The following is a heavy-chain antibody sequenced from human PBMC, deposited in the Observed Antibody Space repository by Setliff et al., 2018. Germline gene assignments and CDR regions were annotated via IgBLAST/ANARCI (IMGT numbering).Heavy chain of an antibody. CDR2: INAKSGGT. D-gene: IGHD3-10*01. CDR3: VRCGGVRGVLYNWFDP. CDR1: GFTLSEYY. V-gene: IGHV1-2*02. J-gene: IGHJ5*02. Sequence: ASVKVSCKASGFTLSEYYMHWVRQAPGQGLEWMGSINAKSGGTNYAQKFRGRIIITRDTSIASVYLELSGLQSDDTAIYFCVRCGGVRGVLYNWFDPWGQGTLVTVSS.